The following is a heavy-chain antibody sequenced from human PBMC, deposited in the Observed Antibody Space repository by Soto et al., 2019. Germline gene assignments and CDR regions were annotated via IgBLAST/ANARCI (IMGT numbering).Heavy chain of an antibody. J-gene: IGHJ6*02. D-gene: IGHD6-13*01. CDR1: GFTFSNAW. Sequence: GGSLRLSCVASGFTFSNAWMNWVRQAPGKGLEWVGRIKSKTDGGTTDYAAPVKGRFTISRDDSKNTLYLQMNSLKTEDTAVYYCTTVAQQLVLYYYYGMDVWGQGTTVTVSS. CDR2: IKSKTDGGTT. CDR3: TTVAQQLVLYYYYGMDV. V-gene: IGHV3-15*07.